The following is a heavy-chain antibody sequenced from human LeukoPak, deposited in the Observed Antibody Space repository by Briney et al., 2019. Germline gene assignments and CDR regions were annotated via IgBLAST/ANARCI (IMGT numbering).Heavy chain of an antibody. CDR2: ISTSSSYI. J-gene: IGHJ6*03. CDR1: GFTFSTYS. Sequence: GGSLRLSCAASGFTFSTYSMSWVRQAPGKGLEWVSSISTSSSYIYYADSVKGRFTISRDNAKNSLSLQMNSLKTEDTAVYYCTGHKVAKARSPKKITPPFYYYYYYMDVWGKGTTVTVSS. D-gene: IGHD5-12*01. CDR3: TGHKVAKARSPKKITPPFYYYYYYMDV. V-gene: IGHV3-21*03.